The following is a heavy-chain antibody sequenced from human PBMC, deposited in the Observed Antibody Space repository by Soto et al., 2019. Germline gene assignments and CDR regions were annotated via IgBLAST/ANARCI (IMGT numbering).Heavy chain of an antibody. V-gene: IGHV1-18*04. CDR2: ISAYNGNT. Sequence: XSVKVSCKASGYTFTGYGISWVRQAPGRGLEWMGWISAYNGNTNYAQKLQGRVTMTTDTSTSTAYMELRSLRSDDTAVYYCARDGMYSSSWQHYYYYYGMDVWRQGTTVTVSS. D-gene: IGHD6-13*01. CDR3: ARDGMYSSSWQHYYYYYGMDV. J-gene: IGHJ6*02. CDR1: GYTFTGYG.